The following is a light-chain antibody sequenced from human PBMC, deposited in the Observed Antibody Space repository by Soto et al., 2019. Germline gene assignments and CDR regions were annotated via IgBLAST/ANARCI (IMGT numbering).Light chain of an antibody. CDR3: QQYGNSPLLT. V-gene: IGKV3-20*01. J-gene: IGKJ4*01. CDR1: QSVSRSY. CDR2: GAS. Sequence: EIVLTQSPGTLSLSPGERATLSCRASQSVSRSYLAWYQQKPGQAPRLLIYGASSKATGIPDRFSGSGSGTDFTLTISRLEPEEFAVYYCQQYGNSPLLTCGGETKVEIK.